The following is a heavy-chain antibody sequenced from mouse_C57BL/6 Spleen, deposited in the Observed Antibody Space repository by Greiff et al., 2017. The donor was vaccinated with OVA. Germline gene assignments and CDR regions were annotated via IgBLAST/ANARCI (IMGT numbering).Heavy chain of an antibody. CDR3: ARLGRVERGYFDY. CDR2: IDPSDSET. D-gene: IGHD4-1*01. CDR1: GYTFTSYW. Sequence: QVQLQQPGAELVRPGSSVKLSCKASGYTFTSYWMHWVKQRPIQGLEWIGNIDPSDSETHYNPKFKDKATLTVDTSSSTAYMQLSSLTSENSAVYYCARLGRVERGYFDYWGQGTTLTVSS. V-gene: IGHV1-52*01. J-gene: IGHJ2*01.